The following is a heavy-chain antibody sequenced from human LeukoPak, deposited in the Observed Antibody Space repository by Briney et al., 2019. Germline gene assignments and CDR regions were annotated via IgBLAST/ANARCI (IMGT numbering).Heavy chain of an antibody. CDR2: INAGNGNT. CDR1: GYTFTSYA. Sequence: ASVKVSCKASGYTFTSYAMHWVRQAPGQRLEWMGWINAGNGNTKYSRKFQGRVTITRDTSASTAYMELSSLRSEDTAVYYCASRVVVGATQEGGYYFDYWGQGTLVTVSS. CDR3: ASRVVVGATQEGGYYFDY. D-gene: IGHD1-26*01. V-gene: IGHV1-3*01. J-gene: IGHJ4*02.